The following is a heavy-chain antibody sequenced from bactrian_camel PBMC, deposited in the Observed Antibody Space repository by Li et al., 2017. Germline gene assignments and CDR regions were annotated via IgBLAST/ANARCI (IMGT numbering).Heavy chain of an antibody. D-gene: IGHD6*01. V-gene: IGHV3S55*01. CDR2: LASDGST. J-gene: IGHJ6*01. CDR3: VRDGVDFRVVVAGTTFGY. Sequence: VQLVESGGGSVHTGGSLRLSCAASGYTYSTYCMAWFRLAPGKEREGVVALASDGSTWYADSVKGRFTISKDDLKDTLYLQMNSLKPEDTAVYYCVRDGVDFRVVVAGTTFGYWGQGTQVTVS. CDR1: GYTYSTYC.